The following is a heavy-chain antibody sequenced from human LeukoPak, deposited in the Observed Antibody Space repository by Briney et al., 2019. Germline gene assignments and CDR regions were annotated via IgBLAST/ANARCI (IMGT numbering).Heavy chain of an antibody. CDR2: IYYSGST. V-gene: IGHV4-39*01. CDR3: ARLDGCGGDCHHWYFDH. CDR1: VGSISSSSYY. Sequence: SETLSLTCTVTVGSISSSSYYWGWVRQPPGRGLGWIGSIYYSGSTYNNPPRKSRVTISVDTSKNQFSLKLSSVTAADTAVYYSARLDGCGGDCHHWYFDHWGRGTLVTVSS. J-gene: IGHJ2*01. D-gene: IGHD2-21*02.